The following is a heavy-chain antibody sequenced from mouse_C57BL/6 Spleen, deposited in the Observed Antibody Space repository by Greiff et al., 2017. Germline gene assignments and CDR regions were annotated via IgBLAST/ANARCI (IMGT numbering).Heavy chain of an antibody. J-gene: IGHJ4*01. V-gene: IGHV1-69*01. CDR3: ARREEIYYGNYDYYAMDY. CDR1: GYTFTSYW. Sequence: VQLQQSGAELVMPGASVKLSCKASGYTFTSYWMHWVKQRPGQGLEWIGEIDPSDSYTNYNQKFKGKSTLTVDKSSSTAYMQLSSLTSEDSAVYYCARREEIYYGNYDYYAMDYWGQGTSVTVSS. CDR2: IDPSDSYT. D-gene: IGHD2-1*01.